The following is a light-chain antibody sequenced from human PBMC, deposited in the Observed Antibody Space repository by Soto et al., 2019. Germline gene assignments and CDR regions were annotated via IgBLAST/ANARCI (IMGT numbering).Light chain of an antibody. CDR2: WAS. V-gene: IGKV4-1*01. Sequence: DIVMTQSPDSLAVSLGESATISCKSSQSLLYRANNKNYLAWYQQKAGQPPKLLVYWASTRESGVPDRFSGSGSGTDFTLTISSLQAEDVAVYYCQQYYGTPPYTFXQGTRMEIK. CDR3: QQYYGTPPYT. J-gene: IGKJ5*01. CDR1: QSLLYRANNKNY.